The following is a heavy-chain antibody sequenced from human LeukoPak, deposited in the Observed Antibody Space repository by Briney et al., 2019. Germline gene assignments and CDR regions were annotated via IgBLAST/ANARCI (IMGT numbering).Heavy chain of an antibody. CDR2: IIPIFARP. D-gene: IGHD6-19*01. CDR3: AKGYSSGIGGSTS. Sequence: SVKVSCKASGDTFSSSTFSWVRQPPGQGLEWMGGIIPIFARPDYAQKFQGRVTITADESTTTLYMELSSLRSEDTAIYYCAKGYSSGIGGSTSWGQGTLVTVSS. J-gene: IGHJ5*02. CDR1: GDTFSSST. V-gene: IGHV1-69*13.